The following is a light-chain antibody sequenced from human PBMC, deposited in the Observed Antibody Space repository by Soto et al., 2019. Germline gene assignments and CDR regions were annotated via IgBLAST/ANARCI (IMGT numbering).Light chain of an antibody. V-gene: IGKV3-20*01. CDR3: QQYGTSPRT. CDR2: ATS. J-gene: IGKJ1*01. CDR1: QSFSSSY. Sequence: IVLTPAPGTLSLTPGERAPLSCRASQSFSSSYLDWYQEKPGQAPRLLIYATSSRATGIPDRFSGSGSQTDFTLTISRLEPEDFAVYYCQQYGTSPRTFGQGTKVDIK.